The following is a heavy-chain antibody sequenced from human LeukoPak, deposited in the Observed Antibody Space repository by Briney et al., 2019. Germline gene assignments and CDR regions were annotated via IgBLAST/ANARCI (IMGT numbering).Heavy chain of an antibody. D-gene: IGHD3-22*01. CDR2: IYYSGST. V-gene: IGHV4-31*03. CDR3: ARVRLQLLLDY. Sequence: PSETLSLTCTVSGGSISSGGYYWSWIRQHPGKGLEWIGYIYYSGSTYYNPSLKSRVTISVDTSKNQFSLKLSSVTAADTAVYYCARVRLQLLLDYWGQGTLVTVSS. J-gene: IGHJ4*02. CDR1: GGSISSGGYY.